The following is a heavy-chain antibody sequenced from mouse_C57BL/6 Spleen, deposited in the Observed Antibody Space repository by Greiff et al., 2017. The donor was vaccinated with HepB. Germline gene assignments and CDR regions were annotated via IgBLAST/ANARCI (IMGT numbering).Heavy chain of an antibody. J-gene: IGHJ3*01. CDR1: GYTFTSYW. CDR3: ARGDYYGSLWFAY. Sequence: QVQLQQSGAELAKPGASVKLSCKASGYTFTSYWMHWVKQRPGQGLEWIGYINPSSGYTKYNQKFKDKATFTADKSSSTAYMQLSSLTYEDSAVYYCARGDYYGSLWFAYWGQGTLVTVSA. CDR2: INPSSGYT. D-gene: IGHD1-1*01. V-gene: IGHV1-7*01.